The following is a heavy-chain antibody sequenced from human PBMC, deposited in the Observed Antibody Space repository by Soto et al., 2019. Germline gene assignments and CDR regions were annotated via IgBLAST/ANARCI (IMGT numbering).Heavy chain of an antibody. CDR2: INHSGST. J-gene: IGHJ4*01. Sequence: PSETLSLTCAVYGGSFSGYYWSWIRQPPGKGLEWIGEINHSGSTNYNPSLKSRVTISVDTSKNQFSLKLSSVTAADTAVYYCTTDSYITIVTVRFDYWGHGTLVTVSS. D-gene: IGHD2-2*02. CDR1: GGSFSGYY. CDR3: TTDSYITIVTVRFDY. V-gene: IGHV4-34*01.